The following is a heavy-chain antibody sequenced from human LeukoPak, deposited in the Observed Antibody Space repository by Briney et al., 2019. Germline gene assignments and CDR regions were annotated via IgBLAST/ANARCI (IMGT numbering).Heavy chain of an antibody. Sequence: GGSLRLSCAASGFTFSSYAMHWVRQAPGKGLEWVAVISYDGSNKYNADSVKGRFTISRDNSKNTVYLQMNNLRAEDTAVYYCARSGEIADDYWGQGTLVTVSS. CDR2: ISYDGSNK. CDR3: ARSGEIADDY. CDR1: GFTFSSYA. V-gene: IGHV3-30-3*01. D-gene: IGHD3-10*01. J-gene: IGHJ4*02.